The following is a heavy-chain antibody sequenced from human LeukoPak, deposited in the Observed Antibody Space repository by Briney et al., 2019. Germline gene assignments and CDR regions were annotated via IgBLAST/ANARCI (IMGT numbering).Heavy chain of an antibody. CDR3: ASFMTPNRQLPHDY. CDR1: GNTFSNFD. J-gene: IGHJ4*02. Sequence: SVKVSCRVSGNTFSNFDINWVRQAPGQGLEWMGGIIPIFGTANYAQKFQGRVTITADESTSTAYMELSSLRSEDTAVYYCASFMTPNRQLPHDYWGQGTLVTVSS. V-gene: IGHV1-69*13. D-gene: IGHD2-2*01. CDR2: IIPIFGTA.